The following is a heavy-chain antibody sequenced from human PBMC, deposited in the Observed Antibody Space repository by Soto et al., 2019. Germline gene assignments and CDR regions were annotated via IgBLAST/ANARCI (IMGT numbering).Heavy chain of an antibody. CDR2: IIPIFGTA. Sequence: QVQLVQSGAEVEKPGSSVKVSCKASGVTFSSYTISWVRQAPGQGLEWMGGIIPIFGTANYAQRFQGRVTITADESTNTVYMELTCLRSEDTAVYYCARPSPEDGVLGSWNDYKYYALDVWGQGTRVTVS. J-gene: IGHJ6*02. CDR1: GVTFSSYT. D-gene: IGHD1-1*01. V-gene: IGHV1-69*01. CDR3: ARPSPEDGVLGSWNDYKYYALDV.